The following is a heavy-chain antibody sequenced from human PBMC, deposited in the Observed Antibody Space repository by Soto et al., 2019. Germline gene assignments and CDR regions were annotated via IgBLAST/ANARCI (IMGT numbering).Heavy chain of an antibody. V-gene: IGHV2-5*02. J-gene: IGHJ4*02. CDR2: AYWDDDK. CDR3: AHATFGEFVGSFGY. D-gene: IGHD3-10*01. CDR1: GFSLSTTGVG. Sequence: QITLKESGPTLVKPPQTLTLTCTFSGFSLSTTGVGVGWIRQPPGKALEWLALAYWDDDKRYNLFLKSRLAITKDTSQNQVVLTMTPMDPVDTATYFCAHATFGEFVGSFGYWGQGTLVTVSS.